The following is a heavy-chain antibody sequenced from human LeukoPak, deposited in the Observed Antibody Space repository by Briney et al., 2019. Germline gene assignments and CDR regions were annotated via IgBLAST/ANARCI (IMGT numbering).Heavy chain of an antibody. CDR1: GGSISSYY. CDR3: ARVGAVAGLYFDY. V-gene: IGHV4-59*01. J-gene: IGHJ4*02. Sequence: SETLSLTCTVSGGSISSYYWSWIRQPPGKGLEWIGYICYSGSTNYNPSLKSRVTISVDTSKNQFSLKLSSVTAADTAVYYCARVGAVAGLYFDYWGQGTLVTVSS. CDR2: ICYSGST. D-gene: IGHD6-19*01.